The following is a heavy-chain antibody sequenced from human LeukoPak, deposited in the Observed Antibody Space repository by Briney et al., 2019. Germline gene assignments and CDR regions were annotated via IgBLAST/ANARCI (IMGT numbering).Heavy chain of an antibody. D-gene: IGHD3-10*01. Sequence: SVEVSCKASGGSFSRYAIIWVRQAPGQRLEWMGGVMPIFGTANYAQKLQGRVTITADESTIADYMELSSLRSEDTAVYYCARDEAYYYGSGSYWYGMDVWGKGTTVTVSS. V-gene: IGHV1-69*01. CDR1: GGSFSRYA. CDR2: VMPIFGTA. CDR3: ARDEAYYYGSGSYWYGMDV. J-gene: IGHJ6*04.